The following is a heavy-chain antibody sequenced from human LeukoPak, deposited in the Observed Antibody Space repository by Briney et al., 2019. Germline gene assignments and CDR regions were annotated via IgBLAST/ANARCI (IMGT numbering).Heavy chain of an antibody. J-gene: IGHJ4*02. Sequence: AGGSLRLSCAASGFTFSGYNMCWVRQPPGKGLEWVSCIGSSGGNKKYADSVKGRSTISRDNAKSSLHLQMNSLRAEDTAVYYCAVMTRGYYDSSGYFDFWGQGTLVTVSS. D-gene: IGHD3-22*01. CDR2: IGSSGGNK. CDR3: AVMTRGYYDSSGYFDF. V-gene: IGHV3-21*01. CDR1: GFTFSGYN.